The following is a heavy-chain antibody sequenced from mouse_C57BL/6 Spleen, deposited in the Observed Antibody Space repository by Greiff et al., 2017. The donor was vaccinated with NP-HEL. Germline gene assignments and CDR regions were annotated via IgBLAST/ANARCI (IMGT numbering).Heavy chain of an antibody. J-gene: IGHJ4*01. CDR1: GYTFTSYW. CDR3: ARGGFYDGYYEGMDY. Sequence: QVQLQQPGAELVKPGASVKLSCKASGYTFTSYWMHWVKQRPGQGLEWIGMIHPNSGSTNYNEKFKSKATLTVDKSSSTAYMQLSSLTSEDSAVYYCARGGFYDGYYEGMDYWGQGTSVTVSS. D-gene: IGHD2-3*01. V-gene: IGHV1-64*01. CDR2: IHPNSGST.